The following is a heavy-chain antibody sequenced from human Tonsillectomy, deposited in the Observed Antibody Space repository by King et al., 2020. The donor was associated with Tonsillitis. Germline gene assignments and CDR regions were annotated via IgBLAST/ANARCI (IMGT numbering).Heavy chain of an antibody. Sequence: QLQESGPGLVKPSETLSLTCTVSGVSVSNGSYYWSWIRQPPGKGLEGIGYIYYSGGTNYTPSLKSRVTISGETSKNQFSLKLSSVTAADTAVYYCARRDWGLYLDFWGQGILVTVSS. CDR3: ARRDWGLYLDF. CDR1: GVSVSNGSYY. D-gene: IGHD3/OR15-3a*01. V-gene: IGHV4-61*01. J-gene: IGHJ4*02. CDR2: IYYSGGT.